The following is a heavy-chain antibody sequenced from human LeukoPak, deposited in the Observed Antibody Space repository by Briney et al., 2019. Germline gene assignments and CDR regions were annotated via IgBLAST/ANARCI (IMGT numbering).Heavy chain of an antibody. CDR2: IKSRTDGGTT. J-gene: IGHJ5*02. Sequence: PGGSLRLSCAASGFTFSSSAMSWVRQAPGKGLEWVGRIKSRTDGGTTDYAAPVKGRFTISRDDSKNTLYLQMNSLKTEDTAVYYCSTGVAGAWGQGTLVTVSS. D-gene: IGHD6-19*01. V-gene: IGHV3-15*01. CDR3: STGVAGA. CDR1: GFTFSSSA.